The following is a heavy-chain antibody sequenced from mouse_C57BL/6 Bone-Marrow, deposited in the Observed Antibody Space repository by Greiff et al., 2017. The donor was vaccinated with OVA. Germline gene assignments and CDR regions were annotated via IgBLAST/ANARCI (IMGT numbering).Heavy chain of an antibody. CDR1: GFSLTSYA. V-gene: IGHV2-9-1*01. Sequence: VKLVESGPGLVAPSQTLSITCTVSGFSLTSYAISWVRQPPGKGLEWLGVIWTGGGTTYNSALKSRLSISKDNSKSQVFLKMNSLQTDDTARYYCASYDYDEAMDYWGQGTSVTVSS. J-gene: IGHJ4*01. D-gene: IGHD2-4*01. CDR3: ASYDYDEAMDY. CDR2: IWTGGGT.